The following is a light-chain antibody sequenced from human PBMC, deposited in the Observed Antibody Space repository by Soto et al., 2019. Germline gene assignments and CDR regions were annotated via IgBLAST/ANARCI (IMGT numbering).Light chain of an antibody. V-gene: IGKV1-39*01. J-gene: IGKJ1*01. CDR2: AAS. CDR1: QSISTY. Sequence: DIQMTQSPSFLSASVGDRVSISCRANQSISTYLNWYQHKPGKAPKFLIHAASSLQSRVPSRFSGSGSGTEFTLTISSLQPEDFATYYCQQGYRPPRTFGQGTKVE. CDR3: QQGYRPPRT.